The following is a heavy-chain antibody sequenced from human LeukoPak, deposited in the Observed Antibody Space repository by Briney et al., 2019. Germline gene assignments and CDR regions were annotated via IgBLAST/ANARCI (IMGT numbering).Heavy chain of an antibody. CDR3: ARESCSGGSCYPDP. J-gene: IGHJ5*02. V-gene: IGHV3-53*01. CDR2: IYSGGST. CDR1: GFTVSSNY. Sequence: GGSLRLSCAASGFTVSSNYMSRVRQAPGKGLEWVSVIYSGGSTYYADSVKGRFTISRDNAKNTLYLQMNSLRAEDTAVYYCARESCSGGSCYPDPWGQGTLVTVSS. D-gene: IGHD2-15*01.